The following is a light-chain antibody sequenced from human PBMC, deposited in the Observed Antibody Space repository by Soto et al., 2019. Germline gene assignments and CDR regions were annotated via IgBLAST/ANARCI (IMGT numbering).Light chain of an antibody. J-gene: IGKJ3*01. CDR3: LQYDDLPFT. CDR1: QDISNF. CDR2: DAS. Sequence: DIQMTQSPSSLSASVGDRVTVTCQASQDISNFLNWYQQKPGRAPRLLIYDASNLETEVPSRFSGSASGTHCTCTSTVLLPEDFATYYFLQYDDLPFTFGPGTMVDF. V-gene: IGKV1-33*01.